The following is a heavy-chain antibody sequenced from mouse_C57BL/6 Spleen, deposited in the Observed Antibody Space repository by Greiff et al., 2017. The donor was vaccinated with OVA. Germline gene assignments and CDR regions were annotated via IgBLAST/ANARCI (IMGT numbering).Heavy chain of an antibody. CDR2: IDPETGGT. J-gene: IGHJ4*01. CDR1: GYTFTDYE. Sequence: QVQLKQSGAELVRPGASVTLSCKASGYTFTDYEMHWVKQTPVHGLEWIGAIDPETGGTAYNQKFKGKAILTADKSSSTAYMELRSLTSEDSAVYYCTRGLTTVYAMDYWGQGTSVTVSS. CDR3: TRGLTTVYAMDY. D-gene: IGHD1-1*01. V-gene: IGHV1-15*01.